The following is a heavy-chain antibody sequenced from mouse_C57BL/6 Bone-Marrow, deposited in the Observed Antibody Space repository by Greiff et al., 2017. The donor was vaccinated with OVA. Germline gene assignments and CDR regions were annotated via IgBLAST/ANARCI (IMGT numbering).Heavy chain of an antibody. CDR3: ARRGIYYDYPAWFAY. D-gene: IGHD2-4*01. CDR2: IDPSDSYT. CDR1: GYTFTSYW. Sequence: VQLQQPGAELVMPGASVKLSCKASGYTFTSYWMHWVKQRPGQGLEWIGEIDPSDSYTNYNQKFKGKSTLTVDKSSSTAYMQLSSLTSEDSAVYYCARRGIYYDYPAWFAYWGQGTLVTVSA. V-gene: IGHV1-69*01. J-gene: IGHJ3*01.